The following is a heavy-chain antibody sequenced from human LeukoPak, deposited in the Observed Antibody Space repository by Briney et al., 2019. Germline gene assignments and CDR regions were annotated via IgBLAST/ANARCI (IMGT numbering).Heavy chain of an antibody. J-gene: IGHJ4*02. D-gene: IGHD3-3*01. V-gene: IGHV3-23*01. CDR1: GFTFSSYA. CDR2: ISGSGGST. Sequence: GGSLRLSCAASGFTFSSYAMSWVRQAPGKGLEWVSAISGSGGSTYYADSVKGRFTISRDNSKNTLYLQMNSLRAEDTAVYYCAKVHDFWSGYSYFDYWGQGTLVTVSS. CDR3: AKVHDFWSGYSYFDY.